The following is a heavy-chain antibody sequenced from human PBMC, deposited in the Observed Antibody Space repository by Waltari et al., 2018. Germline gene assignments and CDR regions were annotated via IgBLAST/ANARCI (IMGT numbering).Heavy chain of an antibody. CDR2: IYSGGST. CDR3: ARAPAYDSSGYYYGRSYYFDY. J-gene: IGHJ4*02. CDR1: GFTVSSNY. V-gene: IGHV3-53*01. Sequence: EVQLVESGGGLIQPGGSLRLSCAASGFTVSSNYMSWVRQAPGKGLEWVSVIYSGGSTYYADSVKGRFTISRDNSKNTLYLQMNSLRAEDTAVYYCARAPAYDSSGYYYGRSYYFDYWGQGTLVIVSS. D-gene: IGHD3-22*01.